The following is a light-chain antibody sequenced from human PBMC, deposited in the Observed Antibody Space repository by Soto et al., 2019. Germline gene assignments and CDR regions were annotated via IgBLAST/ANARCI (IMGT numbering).Light chain of an antibody. V-gene: IGKV3-15*01. CDR2: GAS. J-gene: IGKJ2*01. Sequence: EIVMTQSPASLSVSPGERATLSCRASQSISSSLAWYQQKPGQAPRLVIYGASTRATSIPARFIGSGSGTEFTLTISSLQSEDFAVYYCQQYHNWPYTFGQGTKLEIK. CDR3: QQYHNWPYT. CDR1: QSISSS.